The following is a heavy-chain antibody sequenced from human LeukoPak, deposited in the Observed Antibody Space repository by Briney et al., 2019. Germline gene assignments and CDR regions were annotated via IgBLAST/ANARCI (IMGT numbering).Heavy chain of an antibody. J-gene: IGHJ4*02. CDR3: AKLSVVPAAIPENNFDY. V-gene: IGHV3-53*01. Sequence: GGSLRLSCVVSGFTVSGDYISWFRQAPGKGLEWVSVLYYGVSTFYKDSVKGRFTTSGDNFKNTVYLQMNSLRAEDTAVYYCAKLSVVPAAIPENNFDYWGQGTLVTVSS. D-gene: IGHD2-2*01. CDR2: LYYGVST. CDR1: GFTVSGDY.